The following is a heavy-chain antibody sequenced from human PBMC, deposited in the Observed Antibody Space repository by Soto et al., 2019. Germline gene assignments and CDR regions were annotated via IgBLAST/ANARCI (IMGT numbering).Heavy chain of an antibody. V-gene: IGHV4-30-4*01. D-gene: IGHD2-15*01. CDR1: GESISTVDYF. CDR2: IYKSATT. Sequence: NPSETLSLTCSVSGESISTVDYFWAWVRQPPGQALEYIGYIYKSATTYYNPSFESRVAISLDTSKSQFSLNVTSLTAADTAVYFCARGRYCLTGRCFPNWFDSWGQGTLVTVSS. CDR3: ARGRYCLTGRCFPNWFDS. J-gene: IGHJ5*01.